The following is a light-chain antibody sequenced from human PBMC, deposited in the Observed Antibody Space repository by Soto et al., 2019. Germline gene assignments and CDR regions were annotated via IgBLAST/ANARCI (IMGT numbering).Light chain of an antibody. CDR1: ISDVGGYEY. Sequence: QSALTQPASVSGSPGQSLTISCTGDISDVGGYEYVSWYQQHPDKAPKLLIYEVSNRPSGVSVRFSGSKSGNKASLTISGLQAEDEDAYYCSSYTSSTTLGVFGTGTKVTVL. CDR2: EVS. V-gene: IGLV2-14*01. J-gene: IGLJ1*01. CDR3: SSYTSSTTLGV.